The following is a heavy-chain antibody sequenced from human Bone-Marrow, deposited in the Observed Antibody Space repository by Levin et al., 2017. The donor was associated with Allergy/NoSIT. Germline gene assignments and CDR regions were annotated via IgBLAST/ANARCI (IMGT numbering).Heavy chain of an antibody. CDR1: GGSFGGFH. Sequence: PSETLSLTCAVSGGSFGGFHWSWVRQPPGKGLEWIGDIHHSGYTSYNPSLESRVTISIDTSNNQFFLSLTSVTAADTAVYYCVRASYYYDGDYWGQGTLITVSS. CDR2: IHHSGYT. V-gene: IGHV4-34*01. CDR3: VRASYYYDGDY. D-gene: IGHD3-22*01. J-gene: IGHJ4*02.